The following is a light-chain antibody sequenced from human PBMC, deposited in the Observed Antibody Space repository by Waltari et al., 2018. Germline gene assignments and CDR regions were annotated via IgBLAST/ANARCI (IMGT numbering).Light chain of an antibody. CDR3: AAWDDSLRGYV. CDR1: SSNIRRPT. V-gene: IGLV1-44*01. CDR2: TNK. Sequence: QSVLTQPPSASGPPGQRVTLSCSGISSNIRRPTVNWYQQLPGTAPKLLIYTNKQRPSGVPDRFSGSKSGTSASLAISGLQSGDEADYYCAAWDDSLRGYVFGTGTKVTVL. J-gene: IGLJ1*01.